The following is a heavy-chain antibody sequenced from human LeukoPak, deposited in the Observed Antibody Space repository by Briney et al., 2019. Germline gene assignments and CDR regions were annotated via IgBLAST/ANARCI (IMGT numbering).Heavy chain of an antibody. V-gene: IGHV4-59*01. CDR2: IYYSGST. CDR3: VRGTRELYYFDY. CDR1: GCSISSYY. Sequence: PSGTLSLTCTVSGCSISSYYRSWIRQPPGKRLEWIGYIYYSGSTKYNPSLKIRVTISVDASTTQFSLKLISVTAADTAVYYCVRGTRELYYFDYWGQGTLVTVSS. J-gene: IGHJ4*02. D-gene: IGHD1-7*01.